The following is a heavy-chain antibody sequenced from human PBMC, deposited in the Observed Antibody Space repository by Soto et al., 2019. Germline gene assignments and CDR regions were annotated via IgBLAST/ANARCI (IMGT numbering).Heavy chain of an antibody. V-gene: IGHV4-4*02. CDR3: AKKVPAALRLYYFFGLDV. CDR2: ISQGGTT. Sequence: SETLSLTCAVSGASISSDNRWTWVRQPPGEGLEWIGEISQGGTTKYNPSLASRVTISVDKSKNQFSLRLTSMTAADTAVYYCAKKVPAALRLYYFFGLDVWGQGTTVTVSS. CDR1: GASISSDNR. D-gene: IGHD2-15*01. J-gene: IGHJ6*02.